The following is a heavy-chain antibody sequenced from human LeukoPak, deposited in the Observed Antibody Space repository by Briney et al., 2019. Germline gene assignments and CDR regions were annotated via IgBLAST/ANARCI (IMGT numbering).Heavy chain of an antibody. D-gene: IGHD5-18*01. CDR1: GYTFTSYD. CDR3: ARGRGYSYGRARGYYFDY. CDR2: MNTNSGNT. Sequence: GASVKDSCKASGYTFTSYDINWVRQATGQGLAWMGWMNTNSGNTDYAQKFQGRVTITRNASISTAYMELSSLRSEDTAVYYGARGRGYSYGRARGYYFDYWGQGTLVTVSS. V-gene: IGHV1-8*03. J-gene: IGHJ4*02.